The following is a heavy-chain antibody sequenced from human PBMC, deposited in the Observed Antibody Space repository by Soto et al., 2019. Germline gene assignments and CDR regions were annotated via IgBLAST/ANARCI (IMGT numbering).Heavy chain of an antibody. J-gene: IGHJ3*02. CDR3: AKNIPDSLVAGTRAFDI. CDR2: LSGSGGST. CDR1: GFTFSSYA. V-gene: IGHV3-23*01. Sequence: EVQLLESGGGLVQPGGSLRLSCAASGFTFSSYAMSWVRQAPGKGLEWVSALSGSGGSTYYADSVKGQFTISRDNSKTTLYMQMNSLRAEATAVYYCAKNIPDSLVAGTRAFDIWGQGTTVTVSS. D-gene: IGHD6-19*01.